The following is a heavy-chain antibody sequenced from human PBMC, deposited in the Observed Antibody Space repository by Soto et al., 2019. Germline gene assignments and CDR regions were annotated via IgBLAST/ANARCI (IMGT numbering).Heavy chain of an antibody. V-gene: IGHV1-69*13. CDR1: GGTFSSYA. D-gene: IGHD4-4*01. CDR3: ARIYSNYYYGMDV. J-gene: IGHJ6*02. CDR2: IIPIFGTA. Sequence: GASVKVSCKASGGTFSSYAISLVRQAPGQGLEWMGGIIPIFGTANYAQKFQGRVTITADESTSTAYMELSSLRSEDTAVYYCARIYSNYYYGMDVWGQGTTVTVSS.